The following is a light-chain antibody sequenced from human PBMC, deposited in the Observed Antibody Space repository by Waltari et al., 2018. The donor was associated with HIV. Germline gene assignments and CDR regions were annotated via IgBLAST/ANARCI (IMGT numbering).Light chain of an antibody. V-gene: IGLV2-23*02. Sequence: QSALTQPASVYGSPGQSITIPCTGASSDVAGYKYVSWYQHHPGKAPKLMIYDVSERPSGVSNRFSGSKSGNTASLTISGLQAEDEADYYCCSYAGSSTLLFGGGTKVTVL. CDR1: SSDVAGYKY. CDR3: CSYAGSSTLL. CDR2: DVS. J-gene: IGLJ3*02.